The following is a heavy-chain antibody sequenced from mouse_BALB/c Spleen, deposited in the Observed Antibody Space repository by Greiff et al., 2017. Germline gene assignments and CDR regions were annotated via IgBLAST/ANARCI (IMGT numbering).Heavy chain of an antibody. CDR1: GYTFTSYW. CDR2: INPSTGYT. CDR3: ARSGADYRYDEIAY. Sequence: QVQLQQSGAELAKPGASVKMSCKASGYTFTSYWMHWVKQRPGQGLEWIGYINPSTGYTEYNQKFKDKATLTADKSSSTAYMQLSSLTSEDSAVYYCARSGADYRYDEIAYWGQGTLVTVSA. V-gene: IGHV1-7*01. D-gene: IGHD2-14*01. J-gene: IGHJ3*01.